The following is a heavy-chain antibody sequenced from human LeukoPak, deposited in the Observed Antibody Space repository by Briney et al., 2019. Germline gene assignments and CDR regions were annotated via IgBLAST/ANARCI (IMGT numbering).Heavy chain of an antibody. CDR1: GLSISSYY. V-gene: IGHV4-59*01. D-gene: IGHD5-18*01. J-gene: IGHJ6*03. CDR3: ARTTEGGYTYDYFYYYYMDV. Sequence: PSETLSLTCTVSGLSISSYYWIWIRQPPGKGLEWIGYIYYSGSTNYNPSLKSRVTISVDTSKNQFSLKLSSVTAADTAVYYCARTTEGGYTYDYFYYYYMDVWGKGTTVTISS. CDR2: IYYSGST.